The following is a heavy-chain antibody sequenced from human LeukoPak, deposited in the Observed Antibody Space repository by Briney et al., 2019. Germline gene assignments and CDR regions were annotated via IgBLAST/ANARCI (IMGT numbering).Heavy chain of an antibody. J-gene: IGHJ4*02. CDR2: IYYSGST. CDR1: GGPISSGNYY. V-gene: IGHV4-39*07. Sequence: SETLPLTCTVSGGPISSGNYYWGWIRQPPGKGLEWIGSIYYSGSTYYNPSLKSRVTISVDTSKNQFSLKLSSVTAADTAVYYCARGEPDFDYWGQGTLVTVSS. D-gene: IGHD1-26*01. CDR3: ARGEPDFDY.